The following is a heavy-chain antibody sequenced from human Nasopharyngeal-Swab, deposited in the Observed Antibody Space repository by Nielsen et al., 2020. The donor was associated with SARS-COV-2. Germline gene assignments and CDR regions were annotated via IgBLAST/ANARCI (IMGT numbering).Heavy chain of an antibody. D-gene: IGHD6-13*01. CDR3: TTDPSSSWYLSFDY. CDR2: IKSKTDGGTT. V-gene: IGHV3-15*01. J-gene: IGHJ4*02. Sequence: GGSLRLSCAASGFTFSNAWMSWVRQAPGKGLEWVGRIKSKTDGGTTDYAAPVKGRLTISRDDSKNTLYLQMNSLKTEDTAVYYCTTDPSSSWYLSFDYWGQGTLVTVSS. CDR1: GFTFSNAW.